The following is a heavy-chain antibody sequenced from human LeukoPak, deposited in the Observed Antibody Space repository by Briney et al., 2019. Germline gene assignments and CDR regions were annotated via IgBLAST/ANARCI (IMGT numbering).Heavy chain of an antibody. Sequence: GASVKVSCKASGYTFTGYYMHWVRQAPGQGLEWMGVINPSGSGTRYAQPLQGRVTMTRDTSTNTDYMELSSLTSEDTAVYYCARDNSAGTPTYWWFDPWGQGTLVTVSS. J-gene: IGHJ5*02. D-gene: IGHD1/OR15-1a*01. CDR2: INPSGSGT. CDR3: ARDNSAGTPTYWWFDP. V-gene: IGHV1-46*01. CDR1: GYTFTGYY.